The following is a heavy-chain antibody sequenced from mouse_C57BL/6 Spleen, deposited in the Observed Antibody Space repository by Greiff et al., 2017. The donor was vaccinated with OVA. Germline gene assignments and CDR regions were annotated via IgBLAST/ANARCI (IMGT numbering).Heavy chain of an antibody. CDR2: ISYDGSN. J-gene: IGHJ4*01. Sequence: VQLQQSGPGLVKPSQSLSLTCSVTGYSITSGYYWNWIRQFPGNKLEWMGYISYDGSNNYNPSLKNRISITRDTSKNQFFLKLNSVTTEDTATYYCARGDDYEEAMDYWGQGTSVTVSS. V-gene: IGHV3-6*01. CDR1: GYSITSGYY. CDR3: ARGDDYEEAMDY. D-gene: IGHD2-4*01.